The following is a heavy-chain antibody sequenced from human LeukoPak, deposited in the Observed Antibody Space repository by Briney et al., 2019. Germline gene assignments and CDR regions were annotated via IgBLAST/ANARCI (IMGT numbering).Heavy chain of an antibody. D-gene: IGHD1-26*01. J-gene: IGHJ4*02. CDR3: ARSSGSNFDFDY. V-gene: IGHV1-2*06. CDR1: GYIFTGFY. Sequence: GASVKVSCKASGYIFTGFYMHWVRQAPGQGLDWMGRINTKSGGTNSVQKFQGRVTMTRDTSINTAYMELNSLRSDVTAVYYCARSSGSNFDFDYWGQGTLVTVSS. CDR2: INTKSGGT.